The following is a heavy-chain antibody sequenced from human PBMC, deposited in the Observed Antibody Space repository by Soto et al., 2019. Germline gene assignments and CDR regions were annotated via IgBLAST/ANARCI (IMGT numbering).Heavy chain of an antibody. J-gene: IGHJ4*02. Sequence: QVHLVESGGGVVQPGRSLRLSCAASGFTFTNAAMHWVRQAPGKGLEWVAVIWYDGSKEYYADSVKGRFTVSRDNSKNTLYLQMNSLRAEDTAVYYCASQERGPVGPDYWGLGTLVTVSS. D-gene: IGHD1-1*01. CDR3: ASQERGPVGPDY. CDR1: GFTFTNAA. V-gene: IGHV3-33*01. CDR2: IWYDGSKE.